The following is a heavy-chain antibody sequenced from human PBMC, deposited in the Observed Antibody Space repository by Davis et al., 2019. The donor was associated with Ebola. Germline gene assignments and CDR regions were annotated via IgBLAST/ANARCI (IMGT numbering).Heavy chain of an antibody. CDR2: ISAYNGNT. CDR1: GYTFTSYG. CDR3: ASQQNSGSYYSDY. V-gene: IGHV1-18*01. D-gene: IGHD1-26*01. Sequence: ALVKVSCKASGYTFTSYGISWVRQAPGQGLEWMGWISAYNGNTNYAQKLQGRVTMTTDTSTSTAYMELRSLRSEDTAVYYCASQQNSGSYYSDYWGQGTLVTVSS. J-gene: IGHJ4*02.